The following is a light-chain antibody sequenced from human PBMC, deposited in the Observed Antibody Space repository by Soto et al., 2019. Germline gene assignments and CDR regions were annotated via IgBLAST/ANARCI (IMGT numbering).Light chain of an antibody. CDR1: QSVSSS. J-gene: IGKJ4*01. Sequence: EIVMTQSPVTLSVSPGERATLSCRASQSVSSSLAWYQQKPGQSPRLLIYCASTRATGVPARFSGSGSGTEFTLTISSLQSEDFAVYYCQQCYDWPLTFGGGTKVEIE. CDR3: QQCYDWPLT. V-gene: IGKV3-15*01. CDR2: CAS.